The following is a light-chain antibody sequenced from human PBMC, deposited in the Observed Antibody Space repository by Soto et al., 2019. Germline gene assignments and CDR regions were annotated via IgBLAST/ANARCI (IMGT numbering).Light chain of an antibody. CDR3: QQSYSTPRT. CDR2: AAS. CDR1: QSISTY. J-gene: IGKJ1*01. V-gene: IGKV1-39*01. Sequence: DIQLTQSPSSLSASVGDRVTITCRASQSISTYLNWYQQKPGKAPKLLIYAASSLQSGVPSRFSGSGSGTDFTLTISSLQPEDSATYYCQQSYSTPRTFGQWTKVEIK.